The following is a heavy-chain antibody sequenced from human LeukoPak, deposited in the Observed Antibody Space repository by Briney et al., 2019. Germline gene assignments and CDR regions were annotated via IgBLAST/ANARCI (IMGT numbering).Heavy chain of an antibody. CDR1: GFTFSDYA. J-gene: IGHJ4*02. CDR3: AKGSSGYFYD. CDR2: ISDSGNRT. D-gene: IGHD3-22*01. V-gene: IGHV3-23*01. Sequence: PGGSLRLSCAASGFTFSDYAMSWVRQAPGKGLEWVSAISDSGNRTYYADSVKGRCTISRDNSKSTLYLQINSLGAEDTAVYYCAKGSSGYFYDWGRGILVTVSS.